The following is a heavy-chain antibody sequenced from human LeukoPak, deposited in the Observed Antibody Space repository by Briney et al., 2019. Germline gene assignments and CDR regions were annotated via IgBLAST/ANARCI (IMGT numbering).Heavy chain of an antibody. D-gene: IGHD3-9*01. CDR3: ARDADAWFY. Sequence: SETLSLICTVSGGSISSHYWSWIRQPPGKGLEWIGYISYSGSTNYNPSLKSRVTISVDTSISQFSLKLSSVTAADTAVYYCARDADAWFYWGQGILVTVSS. J-gene: IGHJ4*02. CDR1: GGSISSHY. CDR2: ISYSGST. V-gene: IGHV4-59*11.